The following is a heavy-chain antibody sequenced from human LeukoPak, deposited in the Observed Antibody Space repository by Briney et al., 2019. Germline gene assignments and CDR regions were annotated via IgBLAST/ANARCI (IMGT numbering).Heavy chain of an antibody. CDR3: GVVPAAMGGFDY. Sequence: ASVKVSCKASGYTFTSYYMHWVRQAPGQGLEWMGIINPSGGSTSYAQKFQGRVTMTRDTSTSTVYMELSSLRSEDTAVYYCGVVPAAMGGFDYWGQGTLVTVSS. CDR1: GYTFTSYY. J-gene: IGHJ4*02. V-gene: IGHV1-46*01. D-gene: IGHD2-2*01. CDR2: INPSGGST.